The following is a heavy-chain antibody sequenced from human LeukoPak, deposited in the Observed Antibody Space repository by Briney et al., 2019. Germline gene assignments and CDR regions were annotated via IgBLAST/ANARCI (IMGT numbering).Heavy chain of an antibody. D-gene: IGHD6-19*01. V-gene: IGHV1-18*01. J-gene: IGHJ4*02. Sequence: ASVKVSCKASGYTFTSYGVSWVRQAPGQGLEWMGWISAYNGNTNYAQKLQGRVTMTTDTSTSTAYMELRSLRSDDTAVYYCARANVGSSGRWGFDYWGQGTLVTVSS. CDR3: ARANVGSSGRWGFDY. CDR1: GYTFTSYG. CDR2: ISAYNGNT.